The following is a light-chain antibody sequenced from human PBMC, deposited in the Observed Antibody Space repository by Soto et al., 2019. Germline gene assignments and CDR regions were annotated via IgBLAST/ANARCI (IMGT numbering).Light chain of an antibody. J-gene: IGKJ5*01. CDR2: RAS. Sequence: VVLTQSPATLSLSPGERAVVSCWASQSVNSRLAWYQHKPGQAPRLLIYRASTRATDTPDRFSGSGFGTDFALTISSLQSEDSAVYYCQQYNKWPITFGQGTRLEI. CDR3: QQYNKWPIT. V-gene: IGKV3-15*01. CDR1: QSVNSR.